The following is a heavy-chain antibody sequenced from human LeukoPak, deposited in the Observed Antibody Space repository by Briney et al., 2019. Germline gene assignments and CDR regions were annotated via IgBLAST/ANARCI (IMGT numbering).Heavy chain of an antibody. CDR2: INHSGST. J-gene: IGHJ4*02. CDR1: GGSFSGYY. CDR3: ARDGGVTMVRGVIISFPHD. D-gene: IGHD3-10*01. Sequence: SETLSLTCAVYGGSFSGYYWSWIRQPPGKGLEWAGEINHSGSTNYNPSFKSRVTMSVDTSTNQFSTKLNSMTAAGTAVYYCARDGGVTMVRGVIISFPHDWGQGTLVTVSS. V-gene: IGHV4-34*01.